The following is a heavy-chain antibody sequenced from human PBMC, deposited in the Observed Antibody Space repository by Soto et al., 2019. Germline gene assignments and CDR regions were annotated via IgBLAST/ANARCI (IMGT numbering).Heavy chain of an antibody. J-gene: IGHJ6*02. Sequence: PSETLSLTCAVYGGSFSGYYWSWIRQPPGKGLEWIGEINHSGSTNYNPSLKSRVTISVDTSKNQFSLKLSSVTAADTAVYYCARGKGLYYYYGMDVWGQGTTVTVS. CDR2: INHSGST. V-gene: IGHV4-34*01. CDR3: ARGKGLYYYYGMDV. CDR1: GGSFSGYY.